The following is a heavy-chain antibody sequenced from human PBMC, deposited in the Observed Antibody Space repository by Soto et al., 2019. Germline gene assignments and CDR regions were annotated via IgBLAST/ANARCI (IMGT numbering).Heavy chain of an antibody. CDR3: ARGYCSGGSCYGYYYYGMGV. CDR1: GGTFSSYA. J-gene: IGHJ6*02. CDR2: IIPIFGTA. D-gene: IGHD2-15*01. Sequence: QVQLVQSGAEVKKPGSSVKVSCKASGGTFSSYAISWVRQAPGQGLEWMGGIIPIFGTANYAQKFQGRVTITADKSTRTGYMELSSLRSEDTAVYYCARGYCSGGSCYGYYYYGMGVWGQGTTVTVSS. V-gene: IGHV1-69*06.